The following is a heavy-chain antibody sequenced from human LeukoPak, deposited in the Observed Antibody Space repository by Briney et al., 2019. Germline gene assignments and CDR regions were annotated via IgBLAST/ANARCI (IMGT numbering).Heavy chain of an antibody. CDR1: GFTFSSYA. CDR3: ARDGPEDDYVWGSYRHHVYFDY. J-gene: IGHJ4*02. CDR2: ISYDGSNK. Sequence: GGSLRLSCAASGFTFSSYAMHWVRQAPGKGLEWVAVISYDGSNKYYADSVKGRFTISRDNYKNTLYLQMNSLRAEDTAVYYCARDGPEDDYVWGSYRHHVYFDYWGQGTLVTVSS. V-gene: IGHV3-30*04. D-gene: IGHD3-16*02.